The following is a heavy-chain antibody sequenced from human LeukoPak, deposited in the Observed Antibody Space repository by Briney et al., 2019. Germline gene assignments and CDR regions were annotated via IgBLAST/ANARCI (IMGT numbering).Heavy chain of an antibody. CDR2: VNPKTGGT. J-gene: IGHJ4*02. D-gene: IGHD3-10*01. V-gene: IGHV1-2*02. Sequence: GASVKVSCKASGYTFTDSYMHWVRQAPGQGLEWMGWVNPKTGGTNYAQRFQGRVTMTRDTSIRTAYMELNSQRSDDTAVYYCARDGRLTIFVRGIITEGSPPKNWGQGTLVTVSS. CDR3: ARDGRLTIFVRGIITEGSPPKN. CDR1: GYTFTDSY.